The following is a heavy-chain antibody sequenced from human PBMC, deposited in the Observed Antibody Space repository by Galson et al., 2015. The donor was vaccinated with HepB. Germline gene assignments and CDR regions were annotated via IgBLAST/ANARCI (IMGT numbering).Heavy chain of an antibody. D-gene: IGHD3-9*01. CDR2: FDPEDGET. J-gene: IGHJ3*02. V-gene: IGHV1-24*01. CDR1: GSTLTELS. CDR3: ATPYYDILTGYYPRPDAFDI. Sequence: SVKVSCQVSGSTLTELSMHWVRQAPGKGLEWMGGFDPEDGETIYAQKFQGRVTMTEDTSTDTAYMELSSLRSEDTAVYYCATPYYDILTGYYPRPDAFDIWGQGTMVTVSS.